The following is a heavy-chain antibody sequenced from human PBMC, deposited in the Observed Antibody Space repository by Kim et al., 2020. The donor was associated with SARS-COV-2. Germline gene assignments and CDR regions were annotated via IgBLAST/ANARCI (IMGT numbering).Heavy chain of an antibody. Sequence: GGSLRLSCAASGFPFSAFYMTWIRQAPGKGLEWVSYITSGGETIYYADSVKGRFTISRDNADNSVHLQMSSLRVEDTAIYYCARGGHLTVFADYWGQGPRVTVST. CDR2: ITSGGETI. CDR3: ARGGHLTVFADY. CDR1: GFPFSAFY. J-gene: IGHJ4*02. D-gene: IGHD3-10*01. V-gene: IGHV3-11*01.